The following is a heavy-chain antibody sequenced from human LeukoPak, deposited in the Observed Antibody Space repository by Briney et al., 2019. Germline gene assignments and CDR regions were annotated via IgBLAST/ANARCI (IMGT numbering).Heavy chain of an antibody. CDR2: IKQDGSEK. D-gene: IGHD6-19*01. CDR3: AKDSLYSSGWKDY. V-gene: IGHV3-7*01. CDR1: GFTFSSYW. J-gene: IGHJ4*02. Sequence: GGSLRLSCAASGFTFSSYWMSWVRQAPGKGLEWVANIKQDGSEKYYVDSVKGRFTISRDNAKNSLYLQMNSLRAEDTAVYYCAKDSLYSSGWKDYWGQGTLVTVSS.